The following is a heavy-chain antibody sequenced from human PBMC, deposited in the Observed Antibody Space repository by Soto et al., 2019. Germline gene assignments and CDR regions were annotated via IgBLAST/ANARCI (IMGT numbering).Heavy chain of an antibody. CDR2: ISSSSSTI. J-gene: IGHJ4*02. CDR3: ERGHSRVDS. CDR1: GFTFSSYS. V-gene: IGHV3-48*02. Sequence: EVQLVESGGGLVQPGGSLRLSCAASGFTFSSYSMNWVRQAPGKGLEWVSYISSSSSTIYYADSVKGRFTISRDNAKNTLYLKMNSLRDEDTAVYYCERGHSRVDSWGQGTLVTVSS. D-gene: IGHD4-4*01.